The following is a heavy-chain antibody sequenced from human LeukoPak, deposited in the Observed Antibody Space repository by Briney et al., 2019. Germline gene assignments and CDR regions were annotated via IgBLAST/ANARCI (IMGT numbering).Heavy chain of an antibody. J-gene: IGHJ4*02. V-gene: IGHV3-30*03. CDR1: GFTFNTYA. D-gene: IGHD3-22*01. CDR3: ARREARGYLYEGLDY. CDR2: ISYNGGRK. Sequence: GGSLRLSCVASGFTFNTYAIHWVRQAPGKGLEWVAFISYNGGRKDYAESVKGRFTIDRDNSRNTVFLQMNSLRPDDTAVYSCARREARGYLYEGLDYWGQGTLVTVSS.